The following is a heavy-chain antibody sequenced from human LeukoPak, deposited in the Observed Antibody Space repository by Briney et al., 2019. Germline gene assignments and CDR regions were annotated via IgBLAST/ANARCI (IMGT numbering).Heavy chain of an antibody. CDR3: ARDSPHYDILTGYYTGAFDI. CDR2: IYHSGST. V-gene: IGHV4-30-2*01. D-gene: IGHD3-9*01. Sequence: SQTLSLTCAASGGSISSGGYSWSWIRQPPGKGLEWIGYIYHSGSTYYNPSLKSRVTISVDRSKNQFSLKLSSVTAADTAVYYCARDSPHYDILTGYYTGAFDIWGQGTMVTVSS. CDR1: GGSISSGGYS. J-gene: IGHJ3*02.